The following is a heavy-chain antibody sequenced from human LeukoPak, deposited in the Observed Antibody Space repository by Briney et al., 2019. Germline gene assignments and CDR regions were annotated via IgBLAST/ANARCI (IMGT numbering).Heavy chain of an antibody. CDR2: INESGST. Sequence: SETLSLTRDVYGGSFSCYYRSWIRQPPGKGLEWVGEINESGSTKYNPSLKSRVTISADTSKNQFSLKMTSVTAADTAVYYCARAWGAAAGLGDSWGQRTVVTVSS. D-gene: IGHD6-13*01. CDR1: GGSFSCYY. J-gene: IGHJ4*02. CDR3: ARAWGAAAGLGDS. V-gene: IGHV4-34*01.